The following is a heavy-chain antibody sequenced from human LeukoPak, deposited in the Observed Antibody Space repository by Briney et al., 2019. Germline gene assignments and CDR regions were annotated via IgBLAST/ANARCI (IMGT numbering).Heavy chain of an antibody. Sequence: ASVKVSCKVSGYTLTELSMHWVRQAPGKGLEWMGGLDHEDGETIYAQKFQGRVTMTEDTSTYTAYMELSSLRSEETAVYYCATSRGALLGYYYYYYMDVWGKGTTVTVSS. CDR2: LDHEDGET. D-gene: IGHD3-3*02. J-gene: IGHJ6*03. V-gene: IGHV1-24*01. CDR1: GYTLTELS. CDR3: ATSRGALLGYYYYYYMDV.